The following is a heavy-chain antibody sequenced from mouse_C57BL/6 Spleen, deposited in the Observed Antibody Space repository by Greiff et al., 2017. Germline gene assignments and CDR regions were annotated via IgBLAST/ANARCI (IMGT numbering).Heavy chain of an antibody. D-gene: IGHD2-3*01. CDR2: IYPRDGST. V-gene: IGHV1-85*01. CDR1: GYTFTSYD. Sequence: VQRVESGPELVKPGASVKLSCKASGYTFTSYDINWVKQRPGQGLEWIGWIYPRDGSTKYNEKFKGKATLTVDTSSSTAYMELHSLTSEDSAVYFGARGGDGYPYAMDYWGQGTSVTVSS. CDR3: ARGGDGYPYAMDY. J-gene: IGHJ4*01.